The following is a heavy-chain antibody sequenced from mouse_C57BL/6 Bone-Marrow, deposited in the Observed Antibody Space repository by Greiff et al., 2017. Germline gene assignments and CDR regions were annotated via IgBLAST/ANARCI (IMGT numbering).Heavy chain of an antibody. D-gene: IGHD2-3*01. CDR3: ARCGYCRGYYAMDD. CDR1: GFTFTSYT. J-gene: IGHJ4*01. V-gene: IGHV1-4*01. Sequence: VQLQQSGAELARPGASVKMSCKASGFTFTSYTMHWVQQRPGQGLEWIGYINPGSGSTKYNQKFKDKATLTADYSSSTAFMQLSSLTSEDAAVYYCARCGYCRGYYAMDDWGQGTSVTVSS. CDR2: INPGSGST.